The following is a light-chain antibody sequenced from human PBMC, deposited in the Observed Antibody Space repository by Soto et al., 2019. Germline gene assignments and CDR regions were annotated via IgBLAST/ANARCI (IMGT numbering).Light chain of an antibody. CDR2: WAS. CDR1: QSVLYSSNNKNF. J-gene: IGKJ2*01. Sequence: DIVMTQSPDSLAVSLGERATINCKSSQSVLYSSNNKNFLAWYQQKPRQPPKLLIYWASTRESGVPDRLSGSGSATDFTLTISSLQAEDVAVYYCQQYYTTPPTFGQGTELGIK. V-gene: IGKV4-1*01. CDR3: QQYYTTPPT.